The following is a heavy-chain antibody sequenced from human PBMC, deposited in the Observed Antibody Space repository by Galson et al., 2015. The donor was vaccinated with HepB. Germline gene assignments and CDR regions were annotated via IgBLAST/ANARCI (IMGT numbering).Heavy chain of an antibody. CDR2: IRGSGSGT. CDR1: GFTFGSYA. J-gene: IGHJ4*02. V-gene: IGHV3-23*01. Sequence: SLRLSCAASGFTFGSYAMNWVRQAPGQGLEWVSAIRGSGSGTYYASSVQGRFTTSRDNSKNALYLQMSSLRAEDTAVYYCAKVVYYDSSWEGADYWGQGTPVTVSS. D-gene: IGHD3-22*01. CDR3: AKVVYYDSSWEGADY.